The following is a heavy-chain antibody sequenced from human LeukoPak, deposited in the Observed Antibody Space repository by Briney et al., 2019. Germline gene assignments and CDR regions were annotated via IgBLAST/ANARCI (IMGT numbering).Heavy chain of an antibody. CDR3: AKDSIAAAALDY. CDR2: INTDRCST. V-gene: IGHV3-74*01. D-gene: IGHD6-13*01. Sequence: GGSLRLSCAASGFTFSSYSMNWVRQAPGKGLVWVSRINTDRCSTSYADSVKGRFTISRDNAKNSLYLQMNSLRAEDTALYYCAKDSIAAAALDYWGQGTLVTVSS. CDR1: GFTFSSYS. J-gene: IGHJ4*02.